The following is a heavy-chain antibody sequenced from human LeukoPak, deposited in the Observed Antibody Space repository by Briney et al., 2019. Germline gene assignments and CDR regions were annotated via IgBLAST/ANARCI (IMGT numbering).Heavy chain of an antibody. J-gene: IGHJ6*03. CDR1: GDSISSGDYY. CDR2: ISSSGST. D-gene: IGHD2-21*02. V-gene: IGHV4-61*02. Sequence: SETLSLTCTVSGDSISSGDYYWSWIRQPAGKGLEWIGRISSSGSTNYNPSLKSRVTISVDTSKNQFSLKLSSVTAADTAVYYCARGEDCGGDCLQGVNIYYMDVWGKGTTVTISS. CDR3: ARGEDCGGDCLQGVNIYYMDV.